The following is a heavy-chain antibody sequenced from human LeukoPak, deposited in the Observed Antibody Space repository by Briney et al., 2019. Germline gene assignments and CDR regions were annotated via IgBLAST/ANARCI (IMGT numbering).Heavy chain of an antibody. V-gene: IGHV4-39*01. J-gene: IGHJ4*02. CDR1: GGSISSSSYY. Sequence: SQTLSLTCTVSGGSISSSSYYWGWIRQPPGKGLEWFGSIYYSGSTYYNPSLKSRVTISVDTSKNQFSLKLSSVTAADTAVYYWATGGGAGDPELFDYWGQGTLVTVSS. CDR2: IYYSGST. D-gene: IGHD1-26*01. CDR3: ATGGGAGDPELFDY.